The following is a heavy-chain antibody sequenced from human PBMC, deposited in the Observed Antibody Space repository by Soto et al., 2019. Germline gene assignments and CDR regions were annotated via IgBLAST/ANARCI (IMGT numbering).Heavy chain of an antibody. Sequence: VKVSCKASGGTFSSYAISWVRQAPGQGLEWMGGIIPIFGTANYAQKFQGRVTITADESTSTAYMELSSLRSEDTAVYYCARGSYYYDSSGYYYISLYGMDVWGQGTTVTVSS. V-gene: IGHV1-69*13. CDR3: ARGSYYYDSSGYYYISLYGMDV. CDR2: IIPIFGTA. CDR1: GGTFSSYA. J-gene: IGHJ6*02. D-gene: IGHD3-22*01.